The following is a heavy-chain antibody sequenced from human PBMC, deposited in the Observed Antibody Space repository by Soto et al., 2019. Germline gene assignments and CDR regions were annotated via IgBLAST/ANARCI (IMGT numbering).Heavy chain of an antibody. D-gene: IGHD6-19*01. CDR2: LSGSGTST. CDR1: GFSFVNYA. CDR3: AKSTTNGGWFNHFDS. V-gene: IGHV3-23*01. Sequence: GGSLRLSCAASGFSFVNYAMNWFRQAPGKGLEWVSGLSGSGTSTYYADSVKGRFTISRDNSRDTLFLHMNSLTADDTAVYYCAKSTTNGGWFNHFDSCGKGALVRVAS. J-gene: IGHJ4*02.